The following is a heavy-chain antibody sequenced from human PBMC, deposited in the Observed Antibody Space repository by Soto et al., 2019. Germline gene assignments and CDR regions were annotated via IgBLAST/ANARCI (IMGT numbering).Heavy chain of an antibody. CDR2: VSYVGDNK. Sequence: PGGTLRLSCGVSGFTFRSYSFHWVRQAPGRGLEWVALVSYVGDNKYYVESVKGRFTISRDNLKNTVYLQMDSLTADDTAVYYCARDGGKSGFYDAFDIWGQGTVVTVSS. CDR3: ARDGGKSGFYDAFDI. CDR1: GFTFRSYS. V-gene: IGHV3-30*01. J-gene: IGHJ3*02. D-gene: IGHD1-26*01.